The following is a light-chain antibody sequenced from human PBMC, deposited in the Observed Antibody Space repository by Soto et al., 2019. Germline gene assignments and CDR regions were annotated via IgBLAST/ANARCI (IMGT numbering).Light chain of an antibody. J-gene: IGKJ5*01. CDR1: QSISSW. Sequence: DIPMSQSTSTLSASVGARVTIASRASQSISSWLAWYQQKPGKAPKIMIYDASSLESGVPSRFSGSGSGTEFTLTISSLQPDDVATYYCQQYNSYPITFGQGTRLEI. CDR3: QQYNSYPIT. V-gene: IGKV1-5*01. CDR2: DAS.